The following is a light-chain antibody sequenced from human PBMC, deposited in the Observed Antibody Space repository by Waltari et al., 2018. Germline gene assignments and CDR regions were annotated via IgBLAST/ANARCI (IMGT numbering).Light chain of an antibody. CDR3: STWDDSLSAVL. CDR1: KSNIGANT. V-gene: IGLV1-44*01. CDR2: SND. J-gene: IGLJ2*01. Sequence: QSALTQPPSASGPPGQRVPISCSGGKSNIGANTVNWYQQLPGTAPKLLIHSNDQRPSGVPDRFSGSKSGTSASLAIGGLRSDDEATYHCSTWDDSLSAVLFGGGTKVTVL.